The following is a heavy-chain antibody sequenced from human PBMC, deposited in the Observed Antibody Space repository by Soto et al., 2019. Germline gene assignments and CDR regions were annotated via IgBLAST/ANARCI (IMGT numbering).Heavy chain of an antibody. Sequence: GGSLRLSCAASGFTFSSYGMHWVRQAPGKGLEWVAVISYDGSNKYCADSVKGRFTISRDNSKNTLYLQMNSLRAEDTAVYYCAKAMVVVTAISGGGGFDKWGQGTLVTVSS. D-gene: IGHD2-21*02. CDR2: ISYDGSNK. CDR1: GFTFSSYG. V-gene: IGHV3-30*18. J-gene: IGHJ3*02. CDR3: AKAMVVVTAISGGGGFDK.